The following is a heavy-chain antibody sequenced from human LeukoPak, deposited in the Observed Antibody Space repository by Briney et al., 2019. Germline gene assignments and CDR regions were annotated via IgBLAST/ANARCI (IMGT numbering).Heavy chain of an antibody. V-gene: IGHV3-21*01. CDR2: ISSSSYI. CDR1: GFTFSSYS. CDR3: ARENRGSGSGFFDY. J-gene: IGHJ4*01. D-gene: IGHD3-10*01. Sequence: GSVRLSCAASGFTFSSYSMNWVRQAPGKGLEWVSSISSSSYIYYADSVKGGFTISRDNAKNSLYLQMNSLRAEDTAVYYCARENRGSGSGFFDYWGQRTLPTVSS.